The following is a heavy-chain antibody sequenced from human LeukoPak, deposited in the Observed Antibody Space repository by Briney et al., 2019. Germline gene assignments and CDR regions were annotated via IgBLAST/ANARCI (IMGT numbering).Heavy chain of an antibody. CDR3: AKGAEIDH. J-gene: IGHJ4*02. CDR1: GFNFNNFA. CDR2: MTGPADTT. Sequence: GGSLRLSCAASGFNFNNFAMSWVRQAPGKGLEWLSAMTGPADTTYYAESVKGRFTISRDYSKSMVFPQMNSLRVEDTAIYYCAKGAEIDHWGQGTLVTVSS. V-gene: IGHV3-23*01.